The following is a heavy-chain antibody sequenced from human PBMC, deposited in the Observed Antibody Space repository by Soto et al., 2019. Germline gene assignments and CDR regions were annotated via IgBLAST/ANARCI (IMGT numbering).Heavy chain of an antibody. V-gene: IGHV2-5*02. Sequence: ESGPALVNPTQALTLTCTFSGFSLITIGLGVGWIRQPPGKALEWLALIYWDDDKRYSPSLKSRLTITKDTSKNQVVLTMTNMDPVDTATYYCAHSRIVEAAAGFRYWGQGTLVTVSS. CDR2: IYWDDDK. J-gene: IGHJ4*02. D-gene: IGHD6-13*01. CDR1: GFSLITIGLG. CDR3: AHSRIVEAAAGFRY.